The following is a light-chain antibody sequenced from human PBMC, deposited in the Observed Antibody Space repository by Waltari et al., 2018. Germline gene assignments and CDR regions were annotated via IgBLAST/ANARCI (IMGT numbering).Light chain of an antibody. J-gene: IGKJ1*01. V-gene: IGKV1-39*01. Sequence: DIQMTQSPSSLSASVGDRVTITCRASQSISKYLNWYKQKPGKAPKLLIYGASSLQSGVPPRFSGSGSGTEFTLTISSLQPEDVATYFCQKYNSPPGTFGQGTKVEIK. CDR3: QKYNSPPGT. CDR1: QSISKY. CDR2: GAS.